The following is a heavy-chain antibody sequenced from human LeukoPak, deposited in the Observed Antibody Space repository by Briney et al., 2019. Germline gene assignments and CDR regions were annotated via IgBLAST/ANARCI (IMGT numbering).Heavy chain of an antibody. V-gene: IGHV3-7*03. J-gene: IGHJ4*02. Sequence: PGGSLRLSCAVSGFTFSNYWMSWVRQPPGRGLEWVANIKQDGSAKNSVDSVKGRFTISRDNAKNSLYLQMNSLRAEDTAVYYCAKDSAYSGWSGGFDYWGQGTLVTVSS. CDR1: GFTFSNYW. CDR2: IKQDGSAK. D-gene: IGHD6-19*01. CDR3: AKDSAYSGWSGGFDY.